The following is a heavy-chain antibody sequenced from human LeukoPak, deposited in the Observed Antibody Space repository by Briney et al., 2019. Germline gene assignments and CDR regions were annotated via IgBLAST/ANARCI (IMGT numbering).Heavy chain of an antibody. J-gene: IGHJ3*02. CDR3: AKDSVEGVTMVRGVIITRGAFDI. Sequence: PGGSLRLSCAASGFTFSNYWMTWVRQAPGKGLEWVANIKKDGSDKYYMDSVKGRFTISRDNAENSLYLQMNSLRAEDTALYYCAKDSVEGVTMVRGVIITRGAFDIWGQGTMVTVSS. D-gene: IGHD3-10*01. CDR2: IKKDGSDK. V-gene: IGHV3-7*03. CDR1: GFTFSNYW.